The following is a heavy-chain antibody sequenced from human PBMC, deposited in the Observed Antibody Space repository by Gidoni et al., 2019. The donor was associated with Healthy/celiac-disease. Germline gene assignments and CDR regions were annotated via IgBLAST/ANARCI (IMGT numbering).Heavy chain of an antibody. CDR1: GFSLSNARMG. D-gene: IGHD6-13*01. V-gene: IGHV2-26*01. J-gene: IGHJ4*02. CDR3: ARFLRLYGRVGSSWYFDY. Sequence: QVTLKESGPVLVKPTETLTLTCTVSGFSLSNARMGVSWIRQPPGKALEWLAHIFSNDEKSYSTSLKSRLTISKDTSKSQVVLTMTNMDPVDTATYYCARFLRLYGRVGSSWYFDYWGQGTLVTVSS. CDR2: IFSNDEK.